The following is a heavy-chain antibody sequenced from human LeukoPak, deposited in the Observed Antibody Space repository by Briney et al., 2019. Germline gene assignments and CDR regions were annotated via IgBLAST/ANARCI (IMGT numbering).Heavy chain of an antibody. Sequence: SVKVSCKASGGTFSSYAISWVRQAPGQGLEWMGGIIPIFGTANYAQKFQGRVTITADESTSTAYMELSSLRSEDTAVYYCARPKTYYYEDTDLKVWVRGPLDYWGQGTLVTVSS. CDR2: IIPIFGTA. V-gene: IGHV1-69*01. CDR1: GGTFSSYA. D-gene: IGHD3-22*01. CDR3: ARPKTYYYEDTDLKVWVRGPLDY. J-gene: IGHJ4*02.